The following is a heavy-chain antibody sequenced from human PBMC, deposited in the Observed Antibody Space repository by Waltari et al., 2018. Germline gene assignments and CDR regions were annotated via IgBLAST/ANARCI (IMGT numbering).Heavy chain of an antibody. CDR2: VEPEDGET. CDR3: ATGFSYYDFWSALP. J-gene: IGHJ5*02. D-gene: IGHD3-3*01. CDR1: GYTFTDYY. Sequence: EVQLVQSGAEVKKPGATVKISCKVSGYTFTDYYMHWVQQAPGKGLEWMGLVEPEDGETRYAEKFQGRGTITADTSTDTAYMELSSLRSEDTAVYYWATGFSYYDFWSALPWGQGTLVTVSS. V-gene: IGHV1-69-2*01.